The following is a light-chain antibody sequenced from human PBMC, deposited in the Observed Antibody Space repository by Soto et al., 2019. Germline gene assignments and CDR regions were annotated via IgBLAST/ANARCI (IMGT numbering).Light chain of an antibody. CDR2: AAS. CDR3: LQVYNYPLT. V-gene: IGKV1-6*01. CDR1: QGIRND. J-gene: IGKJ4*01. Sequence: IQMTQSPSTLSAFVGDRVTITCRASQGIRNDLGWYQQKPGKAPNLLIYAASSLQSGVPSTFSGSGSGTDFTLTISSLQPEDFATYYCLQVYNYPLTFGGGTKVDIK.